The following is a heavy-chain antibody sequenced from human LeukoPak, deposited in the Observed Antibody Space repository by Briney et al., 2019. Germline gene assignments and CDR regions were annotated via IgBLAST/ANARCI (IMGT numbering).Heavy chain of an antibody. CDR1: GGSISSSSYY. D-gene: IGHD2-15*01. Sequence: SETLSLTCTVSGGSISSSSYYWGWIRQPPGKGLEWIGSIYYSGSTYYNPSLKSRVTISVDTSKNQFSLKLSSVTAADTAVYYCARIGYCSGGSCSADYYGMDVWGQGTTVTVSS. CDR2: IYYSGST. CDR3: ARIGYCSGGSCSADYYGMDV. V-gene: IGHV4-39*01. J-gene: IGHJ6*02.